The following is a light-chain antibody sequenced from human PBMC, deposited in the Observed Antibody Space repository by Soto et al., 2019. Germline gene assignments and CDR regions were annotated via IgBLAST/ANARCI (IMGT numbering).Light chain of an antibody. V-gene: IGKV3D-15*01. CDR1: QGIGDT. J-gene: IGKJ1*01. CDR3: QQYGDRPRT. CDR2: GAS. Sequence: EVAMRQSPATLSVSPGEGSTLSCRASQGIGDTLAWYQPKPGQAPRLLIYGASNRATGIPNRFSGSGSGTECTLTISSLESEDWAVYFGQQYGDRPRTGGQGTKVDIK.